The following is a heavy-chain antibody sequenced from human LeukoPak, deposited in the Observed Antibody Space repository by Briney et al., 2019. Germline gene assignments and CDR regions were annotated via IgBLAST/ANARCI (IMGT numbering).Heavy chain of an antibody. J-gene: IGHJ4*02. Sequence: GESLRLSCAASGFTFSSYAMSWVRQAPGTGLEGVSGISGGGGSTYYADSVKGRFTISRDNSKNTVYLQMNSLRAEDTAVYYCAKRRAVAGTRGFDYWGQGTLVTVSS. V-gene: IGHV3-23*01. CDR2: ISGGGGST. D-gene: IGHD6-19*01. CDR3: AKRRAVAGTRGFDY. CDR1: GFTFSSYA.